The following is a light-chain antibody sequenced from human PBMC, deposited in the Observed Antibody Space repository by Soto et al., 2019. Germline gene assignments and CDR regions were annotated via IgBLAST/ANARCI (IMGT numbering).Light chain of an antibody. V-gene: IGKV1-39*01. J-gene: IGKJ1*01. CDR2: TAS. CDR3: QQSNSFPLT. CDR1: QYISTY. Sequence: DIQITQSPSSLSASFFGRVTITCRASQYISTYLNWYRQKPGKAPKLLIYTASRLQSGVPSRFSGSGSGTDFTLTISSLQPEDFATYYCQQSNSFPLTFGQGTKVDIK.